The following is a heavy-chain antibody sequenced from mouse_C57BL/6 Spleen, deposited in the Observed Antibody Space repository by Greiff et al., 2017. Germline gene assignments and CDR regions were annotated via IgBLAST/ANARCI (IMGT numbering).Heavy chain of an antibody. J-gene: IGHJ4*01. Sequence: EVQGVESGGGLVKPGGSLKLSCAASGFTFSDYGMHWVRQAPEKGLEWVAYISSGSSTIYYADTVKGRFTIARDNAKNTLFLQMASMKSEGTAMYYCARNYGSRGYALDYWGQGTSVTVSS. CDR2: ISSGSSTI. CDR1: GFTFSDYG. CDR3: ARNYGSRGYALDY. D-gene: IGHD1-1*01. V-gene: IGHV5-17*01.